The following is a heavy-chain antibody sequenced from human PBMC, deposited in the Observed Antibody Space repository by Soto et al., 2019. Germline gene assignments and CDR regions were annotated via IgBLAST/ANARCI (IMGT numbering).Heavy chain of an antibody. CDR3: ASDSYYDYVWGSWAFGYVGGGDFDY. V-gene: IGHV3-7*03. CDR2: IKQDGSET. CDR1: GFTFSSYW. J-gene: IGHJ4*02. D-gene: IGHD3-16*01. Sequence: EVQLVESGGGLVQPGGSLRLSCAASGFTFSSYWMSWVRQAPGKGLEWVANIKQDGSETYYVDSVKGRFTISRDNAKNSRYLQMNSLRAEDTAVYYCASDSYYDYVWGSWAFGYVGGGDFDYWGQGTLVTVSS.